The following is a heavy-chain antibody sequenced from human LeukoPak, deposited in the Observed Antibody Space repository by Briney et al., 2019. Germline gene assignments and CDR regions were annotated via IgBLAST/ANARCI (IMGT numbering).Heavy chain of an antibody. CDR1: GGSISSYY. CDR3: ARDQEYYDFWSGSYHNWFDP. J-gene: IGHJ5*02. V-gene: IGHV4-59*01. D-gene: IGHD3-3*01. Sequence: SETLSLTCTVSGGSISSYYWSWIRQPPGKGLEWIGYIYYSGSTNYNPSLKSRVTISVDTSKNQFSLKLSSVTAADTAVYYCARDQEYYDFWSGSYHNWFDPWGQGTLVTVSS. CDR2: IYYSGST.